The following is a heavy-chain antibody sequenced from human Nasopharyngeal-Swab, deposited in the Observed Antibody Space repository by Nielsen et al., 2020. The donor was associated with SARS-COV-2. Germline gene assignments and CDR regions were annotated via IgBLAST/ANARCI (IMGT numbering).Heavy chain of an antibody. V-gene: IGHV5-10-1*01. D-gene: IGHD2-15*01. CDR1: GYSFTSYW. J-gene: IGHJ6*03. Sequence: GGSLRLSCKGSGYSFTSYWISWVRQMPGKGLEWMGRIDPSGSYTNYSPSFQGHVTISADKSISTAYLQWSSLKASDTAMYYCARRAYCSGGSCYSPYYYYMDVWGKGTTVTVSS. CDR2: IDPSGSYT. CDR3: ARRAYCSGGSCYSPYYYYMDV.